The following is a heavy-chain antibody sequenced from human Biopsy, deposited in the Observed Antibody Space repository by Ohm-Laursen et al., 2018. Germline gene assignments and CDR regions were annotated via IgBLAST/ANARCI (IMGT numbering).Heavy chain of an antibody. V-gene: IGHV4-38-2*02. J-gene: IGHJ6*02. CDR1: GYSVTNDDY. Sequence: TLSLTCPVSGYSVTNDDYWGWIRHPPGKGLEWIGNLYYDGITYYNPSLKSRVAMSVDSSKNQFSLRLTSATAADTTVYYCARVAGGYAYYYGMDVWGQGTTVIVSS. CDR3: ARVAGGYAYYYGMDV. D-gene: IGHD5-12*01. CDR2: LYYDGIT.